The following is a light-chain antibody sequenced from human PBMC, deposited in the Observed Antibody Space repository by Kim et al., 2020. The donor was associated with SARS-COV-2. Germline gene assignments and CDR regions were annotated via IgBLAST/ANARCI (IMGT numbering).Light chain of an antibody. CDR1: QSINIW. Sequence: DIQMTQSPSTLSASVGDTVTITCRASQSINIWLAWYQQKPGKAPKLLIYKASSLEGGVPSRFSGSGSGTEFTLTISTLQPDDFATYSCQQYDSHPYTFGHGTKLEI. V-gene: IGKV1-5*03. CDR2: KAS. CDR3: QQYDSHPYT. J-gene: IGKJ2*01.